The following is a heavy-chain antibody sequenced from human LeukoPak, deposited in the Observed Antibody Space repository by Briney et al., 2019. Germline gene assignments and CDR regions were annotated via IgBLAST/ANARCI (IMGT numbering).Heavy chain of an antibody. J-gene: IGHJ5*02. Sequence: SETLSLTCPVSGGSISSYYWSWIRQPAGKGLEWIGRIYTSGSTNYNPSLKSRVTMSVDTSKNQFSLKLSSVTAADTAVYYCARDHRSHDYGDLNWFDPWGQGTLVTVSS. V-gene: IGHV4-4*07. D-gene: IGHD4-17*01. CDR3: ARDHRSHDYGDLNWFDP. CDR1: GGSISSYY. CDR2: IYTSGST.